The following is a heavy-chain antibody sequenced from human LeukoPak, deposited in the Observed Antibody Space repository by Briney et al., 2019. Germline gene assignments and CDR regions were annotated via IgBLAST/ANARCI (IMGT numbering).Heavy chain of an antibody. J-gene: IGHJ4*02. V-gene: IGHV3-23*01. CDR3: AKDGGYYYDSSGYYPFDY. CDR1: GFTLSSYA. CDR2: ISGSGGST. D-gene: IGHD3-22*01. Sequence: GGSLRLSCAASGFTLSSYAMSWVRQAPGKGLEWVSAISGSGGSTYYADSVKGRFTISSDNSKNTLYLQMNSLRAEDTAVYYCAKDGGYYYDSSGYYPFDYWGQGTLVTVSS.